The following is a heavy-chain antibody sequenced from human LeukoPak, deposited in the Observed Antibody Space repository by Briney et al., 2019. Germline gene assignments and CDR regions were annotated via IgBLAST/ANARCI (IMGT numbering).Heavy chain of an antibody. Sequence: PSETLSLTCAVYGGSFSGYYWSWIRQPPGKGLEWIGEINHGGSTNYNPSLKSRVTISVDTSKNQFSLKLSSVTAADTAVYYCARASWLQPYYFDYWGQGTLVTVSS. D-gene: IGHD5-24*01. CDR2: INHGGST. CDR1: GGSFSGYY. J-gene: IGHJ4*02. V-gene: IGHV4-34*01. CDR3: ARASWLQPYYFDY.